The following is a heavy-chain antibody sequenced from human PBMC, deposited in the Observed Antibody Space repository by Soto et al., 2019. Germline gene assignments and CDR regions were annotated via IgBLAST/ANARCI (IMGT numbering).Heavy chain of an antibody. V-gene: IGHV3-23*01. CDR1: GFTFSSYA. J-gene: IGHJ4*02. CDR3: AKGPFSSVWFNPDY. D-gene: IGHD3-9*01. Sequence: VGSLRLSCAASGFTFSSYAMSWVRQAPGKGLEWVSAISGSGGSTYYADSVKGRFTISRDNSKNTLYLQMNSLRAEDTAVYYCAKGPFSSVWFNPDYWGQGTLVTVSS. CDR2: ISGSGGST.